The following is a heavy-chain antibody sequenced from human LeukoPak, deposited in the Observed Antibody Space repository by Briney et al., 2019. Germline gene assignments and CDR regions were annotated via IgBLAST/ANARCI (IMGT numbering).Heavy chain of an antibody. CDR2: INHSRST. CDR1: GGSFSGYY. Sequence: SETLSLTCAVYGGSFSGYYWSWIRQPPGKGLEWIGEINHSRSTNYNPSLKSRVTISVDTSKNQFSLKLSSVTAADTAVYYCARALNYGGIPEDYWGQGTLVTVSS. D-gene: IGHD4-23*01. CDR3: ARALNYGGIPEDY. V-gene: IGHV4-34*01. J-gene: IGHJ4*02.